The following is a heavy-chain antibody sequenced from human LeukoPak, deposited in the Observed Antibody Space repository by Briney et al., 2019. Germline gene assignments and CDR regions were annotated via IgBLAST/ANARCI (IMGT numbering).Heavy chain of an antibody. CDR1: GFTFSSYS. CDR2: ISSSSSYI. V-gene: IGHV3-21*01. J-gene: IGHJ4*02. Sequence: GGSLRLSCAASGFTFSSYSMNWVRQAPGKGLEWVSSISSSSSYIYYADSVKGRFTIARDNSKNTLYLQMNSLRVEDTAVYYCARDKFDYIWGSHDYWGQGTLVTVSS. D-gene: IGHD3-16*01. CDR3: ARDKFDYIWGSHDY.